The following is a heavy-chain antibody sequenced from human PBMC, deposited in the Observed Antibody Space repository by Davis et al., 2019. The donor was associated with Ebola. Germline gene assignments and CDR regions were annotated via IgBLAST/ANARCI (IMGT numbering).Heavy chain of an antibody. Sequence: PGGSLRLSCAVYSGSLNDYYWSWIRQSPEKGLEWIGEIDHRGVTKYNPSLRSRATLSIDTSRNQISLKLTSVTAADTAVYYCASPHQIRGKDFFDCWGQGTLVTVSS. CDR3: ASPHQIRGKDFFDC. D-gene: IGHD2-2*01. V-gene: IGHV4-34*01. J-gene: IGHJ4*02. CDR2: IDHRGVT. CDR1: SGSLNDYY.